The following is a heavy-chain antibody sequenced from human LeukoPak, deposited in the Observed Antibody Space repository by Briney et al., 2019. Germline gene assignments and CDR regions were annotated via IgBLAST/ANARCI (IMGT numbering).Heavy chain of an antibody. CDR3: AKDIFRWGFDY. D-gene: IGHD3-9*01. CDR2: IDGGSDNT. CDR1: GFTFSSYG. V-gene: IGHV3-23*01. J-gene: IGHJ4*02. Sequence: GGTLRLSCAASGFTFSSYGMSWVRQAPGKGLEWVAAIDGGSDNTHHADFVRGRFTISRDNSKNALYLQMNSLRAEDTAVYYCAKDIFRWGFDYWGQGTLVTVSS.